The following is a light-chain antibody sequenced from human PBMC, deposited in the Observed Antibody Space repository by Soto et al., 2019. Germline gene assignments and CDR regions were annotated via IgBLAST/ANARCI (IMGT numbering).Light chain of an antibody. Sequence: IVLTQSPGTVSLSPGERATLSCRASETIGRAYFAWYQHRPGRTPRLVLSGTSNRAAGVPDRFGGSGSGADFTLTISGVEPEDFAVYYCQQYNNWPPWTFGQGTKVEI. CDR1: ETIGRAY. CDR3: QQYNNWPPWT. V-gene: IGKV3-20*01. J-gene: IGKJ1*01. CDR2: GTS.